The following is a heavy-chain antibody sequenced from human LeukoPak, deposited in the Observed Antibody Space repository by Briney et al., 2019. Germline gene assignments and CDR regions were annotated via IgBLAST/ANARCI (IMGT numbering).Heavy chain of an antibody. J-gene: IGHJ3*02. D-gene: IGHD2-2*01. Sequence: GESLKISCKGSGYSFTSYWIGWVRQMPGKGLEWMGIIYPGDSDTRYSPSFQGQVTISADKSISTAYLQWSSLKASDTAMYYCARSIEYCSSTSCLLAHAFDIWGQGTMVTVSS. V-gene: IGHV5-51*01. CDR3: ARSIEYCSSTSCLLAHAFDI. CDR1: GYSFTSYW. CDR2: IYPGDSDT.